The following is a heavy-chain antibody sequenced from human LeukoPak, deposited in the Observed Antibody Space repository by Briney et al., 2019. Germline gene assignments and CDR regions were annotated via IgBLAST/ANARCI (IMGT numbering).Heavy chain of an antibody. D-gene: IGHD2-2*01. CDR3: ARICSSTDCLIPD. Sequence: GGSLRLSCAASGFTFSRHWMHWVRPAPGKGLVWISRINSDASDTNYADFVKGRFTISRDNAKNTVYLQINSLRDEDTAVYYCARICSSTDCLIPDWGQGTLVTVSS. CDR1: GFTFSRHW. CDR2: INSDASDT. J-gene: IGHJ4*02. V-gene: IGHV3-74*01.